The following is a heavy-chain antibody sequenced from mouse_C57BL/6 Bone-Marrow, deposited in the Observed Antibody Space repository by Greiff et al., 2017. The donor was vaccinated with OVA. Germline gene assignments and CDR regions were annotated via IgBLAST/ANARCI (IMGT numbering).Heavy chain of an antibody. CDR3: AREGLGRVYFDY. V-gene: IGHV1-81*01. J-gene: IGHJ2*01. Sequence: QVQLKESGAELARPGASVKLSCKASGYTFTSYGISWVKQRTGQGLEWIGEIYPRSGNTYYNEKFKGKATLTADKSSSTAYMELRSLTSEDSAVYFCAREGLGRVYFDYWGQGTTLTVSS. CDR1: GYTFTSYG. CDR2: IYPRSGNT.